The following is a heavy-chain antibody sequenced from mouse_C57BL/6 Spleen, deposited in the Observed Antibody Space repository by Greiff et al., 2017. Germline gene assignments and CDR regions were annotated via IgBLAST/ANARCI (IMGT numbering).Heavy chain of an antibody. CDR2: IYPGDGDT. V-gene: IGHV1-82*01. CDR3: AYYGSSPFAY. J-gene: IGHJ3*01. D-gene: IGHD1-1*01. Sequence: QVQLQQSGPELVKPGASVKISCKASGYAFSSSWMNWVKQRPGKGLEWIGRIYPGDGDTNYNGKFKGKATLTADKSSSTAYMQLSSLTSEESAVYFCAYYGSSPFAYWGQGTLVTVSA. CDR1: GYAFSSSW.